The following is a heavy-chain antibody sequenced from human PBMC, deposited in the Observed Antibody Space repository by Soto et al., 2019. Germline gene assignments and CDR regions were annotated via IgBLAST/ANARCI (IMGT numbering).Heavy chain of an antibody. CDR3: ARESEDLTSNFDY. Sequence: PGGSLRLSCAASGFTVSNFAMSWVRQAPGKGLEWVSSISSTTNYIYYADSMKGRFTVSRDNAKNSVYLEMNSLSAEDTALYYCARESEDLTSNFDYWGQGTLVTVSS. J-gene: IGHJ4*02. V-gene: IGHV3-21*01. CDR2: ISSTTNYI. CDR1: GFTVSNFA.